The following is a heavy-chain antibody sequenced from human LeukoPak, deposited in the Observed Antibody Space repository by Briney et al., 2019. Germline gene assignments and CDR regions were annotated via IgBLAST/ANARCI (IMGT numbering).Heavy chain of an antibody. CDR3: ARDTHSSTSRFDY. D-gene: IGHD2-2*01. V-gene: IGHV1-46*03. J-gene: IGHJ4*02. CDR2: INPSGGST. Sequence: ASVKVSCKASGYIFISYYMHGVRQAPGQGLEWMGIINPSGGSTSYAQKFQGRVTVTMDTSTSTVYMELGCLSYEDTAVYYCARDTHSSTSRFDYRGQGTLVTVSS. CDR1: GYIFISYY.